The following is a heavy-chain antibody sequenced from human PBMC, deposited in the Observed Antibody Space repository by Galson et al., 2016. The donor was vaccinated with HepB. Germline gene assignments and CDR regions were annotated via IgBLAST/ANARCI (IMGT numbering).Heavy chain of an antibody. CDR1: GDTFTSYD. D-gene: IGHD3-22*01. V-gene: IGHV1-8*01. CDR2: MSPNSGDS. J-gene: IGHJ4*02. Sequence: SVKVSCKASGDTFTSYDIHWVRQATGQGLKWMGSMSPNSGDSDYAPKFQGRVTMTRDTSMSPAYLELSSLRSEDTAVYYCARERGNHSSGLGYWGQGTLVTVSS. CDR3: ARERGNHSSGLGY.